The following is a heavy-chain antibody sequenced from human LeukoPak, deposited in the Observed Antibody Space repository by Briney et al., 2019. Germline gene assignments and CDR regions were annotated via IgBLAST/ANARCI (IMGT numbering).Heavy chain of an antibody. Sequence: PGGSLRLSCKGSGFNFSTFSLNWVRQAPGKGLEWVASIRYSSTFIDYADSVKGRFTISRDNTQSSVFLQMNSLRDDDTAAYFCARGGDGYNSYLDFWGQGTLLSVSS. CDR3: ARGGDGYNSYLDF. D-gene: IGHD5-24*01. CDR1: GFNFSTFS. J-gene: IGHJ4*02. CDR2: IRYSSTFI. V-gene: IGHV3-21*06.